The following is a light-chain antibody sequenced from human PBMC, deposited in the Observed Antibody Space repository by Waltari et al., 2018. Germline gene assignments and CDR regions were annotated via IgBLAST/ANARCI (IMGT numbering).Light chain of an antibody. CDR2: AAS. CDR3: QQPYFYPRT. Sequence: DIQLTQSPSFLSASVGDRVTITCRASQDISSYLAWYQQKPGNAPQFLCYAASTLQSGVPARFSGSRSGTEFALAISSLQPEDVATYDCQQPYFYPRTFGQGTKVDIE. CDR1: QDISSY. V-gene: IGKV1-9*01. J-gene: IGKJ1*01.